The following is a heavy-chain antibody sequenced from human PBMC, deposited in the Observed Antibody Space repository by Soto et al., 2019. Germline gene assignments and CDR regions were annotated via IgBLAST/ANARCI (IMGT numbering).Heavy chain of an antibody. CDR2: INTHNGNT. J-gene: IGHJ6*02. D-gene: IGHD3-10*01. Sequence: SVKVSCKASGYTFTTYGISWVRQAPGQGLEWLGWINTHNGNTNYAQNLQGRVIMTADTSTNTAYMELRSLRSDDTAIYYCTREGSAPYYYYGMDAWGQGTTVTVSS. V-gene: IGHV1-18*01. CDR1: GYTFTTYG. CDR3: TREGSAPYYYYGMDA.